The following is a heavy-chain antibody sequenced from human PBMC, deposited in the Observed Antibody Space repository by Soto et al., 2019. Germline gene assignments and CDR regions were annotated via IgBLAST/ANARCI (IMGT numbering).Heavy chain of an antibody. CDR3: ARMDTSTYYRIDS. J-gene: IGHJ4*02. D-gene: IGHD3-22*01. V-gene: IGHV4-59*01. CDR2: IDNSGGT. CDR1: GGSLSGDY. Sequence: PSETLSLTCTVSGGSLSGDYWSWIRQPPGKGLEWIGYIDNSGGTNYNPSLKSRVTFSVDTSKSQFSLKLSSVTAADTAVYYCARMDTSTYYRIDSWGQGTLVTVSS.